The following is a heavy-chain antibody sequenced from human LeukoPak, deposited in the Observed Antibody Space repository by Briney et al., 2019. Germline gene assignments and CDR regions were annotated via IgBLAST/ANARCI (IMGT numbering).Heavy chain of an antibody. CDR3: ARDRENFWSGYYDGYYYYMDV. J-gene: IGHJ6*03. Sequence: ASVKVSCEASGYTLTNYGISWVRQAPGQGLEWMGWISAYNGNTNYAQKFQGRVTMTRDTSISTAYMELSRLRSDDTAVYYCARDRENFWSGYYDGYYYYMDVWGKGTTVTVSS. D-gene: IGHD3-3*01. CDR2: ISAYNGNT. CDR1: GYTLTNYG. V-gene: IGHV1-18*01.